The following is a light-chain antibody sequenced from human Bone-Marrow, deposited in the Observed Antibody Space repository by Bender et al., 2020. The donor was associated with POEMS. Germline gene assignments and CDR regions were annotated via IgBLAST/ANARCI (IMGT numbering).Light chain of an antibody. CDR1: SSDVGAYNY. V-gene: IGLV2-14*01. CDR2: EDN. J-gene: IGLJ2*01. Sequence: QSALTQPASVSGSPGQSITISCTGTSSDVGAYNYVSWYQQHPGKAPKLLISEDNNRPSGVSDRLSGSTSGNTASLTISGLQAEDEAHYYCSSYTKNNTLVFGGGTKLTVL. CDR3: SSYTKNNTLV.